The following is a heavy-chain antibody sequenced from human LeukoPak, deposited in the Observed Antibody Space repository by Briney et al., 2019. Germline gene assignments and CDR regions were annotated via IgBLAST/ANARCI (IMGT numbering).Heavy chain of an antibody. D-gene: IGHD2-15*01. Sequence: GGSLRLSCAAAGFTFSSYAMSWVRQAPGKGLEWVSAISGSGGSTYYADSVKGRFTISRDNSKNTLYLQMNSLRAEDTAVYYCAKDPNPYIVVVVHGYWGQGTLVTVSS. J-gene: IGHJ4*02. CDR3: AKDPNPYIVVVVHGY. CDR2: ISGSGGST. CDR1: GFTFSSYA. V-gene: IGHV3-23*01.